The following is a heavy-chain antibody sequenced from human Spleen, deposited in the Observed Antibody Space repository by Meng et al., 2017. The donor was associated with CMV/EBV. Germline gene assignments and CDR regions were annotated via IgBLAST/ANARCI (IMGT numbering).Heavy chain of an antibody. J-gene: IGHJ4*02. D-gene: IGHD3-22*01. V-gene: IGHV3-9*01. CDR2: ISWDSGLI. CDR1: GFTFDDYA. Sequence: GGSLRLSCAASGFTFDDYAMHWVRQAPGKGLEWVSGISWDSGLIGYADSVKGRFTISRDNAKNSLYLQMNSLRAEDTAVYYCARDFDSSGSYEVDYWGQGTLVTVSS. CDR3: ARDFDSSGSYEVDY.